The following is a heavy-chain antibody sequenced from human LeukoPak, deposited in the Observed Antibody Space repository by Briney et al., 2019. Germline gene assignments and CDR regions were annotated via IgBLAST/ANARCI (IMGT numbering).Heavy chain of an antibody. CDR2: IRYDGSDK. J-gene: IGHJ4*02. CDR3: ARGSGLYCSSTSCYFHY. D-gene: IGHD2-2*01. V-gene: IGHV3-30*02. CDR1: GFTFSSYG. Sequence: GGSLRLSCAASGFTFSSYGMHWVRQAPGKGLEWVTFIRYDGSDKYYADSVKGRFTISRDNSKNTLYLQMNSLRAEDTAVYYCARGSGLYCSSTSCYFHYWGQGTLVTVSS.